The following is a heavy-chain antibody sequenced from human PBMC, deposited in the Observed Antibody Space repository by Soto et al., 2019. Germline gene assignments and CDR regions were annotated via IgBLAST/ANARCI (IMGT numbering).Heavy chain of an antibody. D-gene: IGHD2-15*01. CDR3: AVGGGGTRY. V-gene: IGHV1-3*01. Sequence: QVQLVQSGAEVKKPGASVKVSCKTSGYTFSSLAIHWVRQAPGQGLEWMAWINPGDGYTRLLQKFQGRVTITRDTSATTAFMELNSLTSEDTAVDYCAVGGGGTRYWGQGTLVTVSS. CDR1: GYTFSSLA. J-gene: IGHJ4*02. CDR2: INPGDGYT.